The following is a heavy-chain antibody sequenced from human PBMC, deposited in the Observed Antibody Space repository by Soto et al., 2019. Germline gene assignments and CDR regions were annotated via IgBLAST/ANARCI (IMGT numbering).Heavy chain of an antibody. CDR2: IKPDGSAT. CDR3: ARAGYCGPGCYYYFDY. D-gene: IGHD2-21*02. V-gene: IGHV3-7*01. CDR1: GFTFGNYW. Sequence: GGSLRLSCAASGFTFGNYWMNWVRLIPGKGLEWVAYIKPDGSATYYVDSVKGRFTISRDNAKNSLYLQMNSLRVEDTSVYYCARAGYCGPGCYYYFDYWGQGTLVTVSS. J-gene: IGHJ4*02.